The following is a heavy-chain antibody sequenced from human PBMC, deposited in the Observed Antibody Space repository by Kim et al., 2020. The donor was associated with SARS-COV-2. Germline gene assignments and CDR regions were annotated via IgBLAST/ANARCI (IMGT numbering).Heavy chain of an antibody. Sequence: GSTSYADSVKGRFTISRDNSKNTLYLQMNSLRAEDTAVYYCAKDGSARVHWGQGTLVTVSS. CDR2: GST. D-gene: IGHD3-10*01. J-gene: IGHJ4*02. CDR3: AKDGSARVH. V-gene: IGHV3-23*01.